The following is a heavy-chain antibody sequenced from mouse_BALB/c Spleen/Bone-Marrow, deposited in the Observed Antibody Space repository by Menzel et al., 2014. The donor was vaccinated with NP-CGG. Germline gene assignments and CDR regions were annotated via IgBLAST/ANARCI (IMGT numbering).Heavy chain of an antibody. V-gene: IGHV1-54*01. Sequence: LQESGAELVRPGTSVKVSCKASGYVFTNYLIEWVKQRPGQGLEWIGVINAGSGGTDYSEKFKGEATLTADKSSSTAYMRLSSPTSDDSAVYFCARSLTGKKTFDYWGQGTTLTGSS. CDR1: GYVFTNYL. D-gene: IGHD4-1*01. CDR3: ARSLTGKKTFDY. J-gene: IGHJ2*01. CDR2: INAGSGGT.